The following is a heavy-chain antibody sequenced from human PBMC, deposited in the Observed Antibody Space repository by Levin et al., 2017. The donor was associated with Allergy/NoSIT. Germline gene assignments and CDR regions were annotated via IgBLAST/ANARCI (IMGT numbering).Heavy chain of an antibody. Sequence: VASVKVSCKASGGTFSSYTISWVRQAPGQGLEWMGRIIPILGIANYAQKFQGRVTITADKSTSTAYMELSSLRSEDTAVYYCARDQLRPTYYYYYMDVWGKGTTVTVSS. D-gene: IGHD2-2*01. V-gene: IGHV1-69*02. CDR3: ARDQLRPTYYYYYMDV. J-gene: IGHJ6*03. CDR1: GGTFSSYT. CDR2: IIPILGIA.